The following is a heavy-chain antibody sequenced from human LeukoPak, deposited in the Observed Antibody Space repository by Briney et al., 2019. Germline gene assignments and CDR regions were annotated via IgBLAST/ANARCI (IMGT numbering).Heavy chain of an antibody. CDR1: GFTFSNFA. D-gene: IGHD6-19*01. Sequence: GGSLRLSCAASGFTFSNFAMSWVRQAPGKGLEWVAVISYDGSNEYYGDSMKGRFTISRDNSKSTLSLQMNSLKVEDTAVYYCVKGLSSGRDYWGRGTLVTVSS. J-gene: IGHJ4*02. CDR2: ISYDGSNE. V-gene: IGHV3-30*18. CDR3: VKGLSSGRDY.